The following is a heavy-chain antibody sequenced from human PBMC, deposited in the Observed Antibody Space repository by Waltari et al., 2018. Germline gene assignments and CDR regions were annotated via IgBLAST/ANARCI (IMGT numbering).Heavy chain of an antibody. D-gene: IGHD3-9*01. CDR1: GFTFSSCG. CDR3: ARVGIDDYDILTGYIYYFDY. Sequence: EVQLVESGGGLVQPGGSLRLSCAASGFTFSSCGMNWVRQAPGKGLEWVSYISSSSNTIYYADSVKGRLTISRDNAKSSLYLQMNNLRAEDTAVYYCARVGIDDYDILTGYIYYFDYWGQGTLVTVSS. CDR2: ISSSSNTI. J-gene: IGHJ4*02. V-gene: IGHV3-48*01.